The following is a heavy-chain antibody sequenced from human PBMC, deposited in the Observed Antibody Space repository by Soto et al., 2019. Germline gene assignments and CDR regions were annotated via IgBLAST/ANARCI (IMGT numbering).Heavy chain of an antibody. CDR3: ARASSITARGLYYYGMDV. J-gene: IGHJ6*02. D-gene: IGHD6-6*01. V-gene: IGHV1-2*02. CDR2: INPNSGGT. CDR1: GYTLSGYY. Sequence: GASVKVSCKASGYTLSGYYMHWVRQAPGRGLEWMGWINPNSGGTKYAQKFQGRVTMTRDTSINTAYMELSSLRSDDTAVYYCARASSITARGLYYYGMDVWGQGTTVTVSS.